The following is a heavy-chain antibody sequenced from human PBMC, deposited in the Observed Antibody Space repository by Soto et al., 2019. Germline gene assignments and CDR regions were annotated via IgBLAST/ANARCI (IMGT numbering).Heavy chain of an antibody. CDR2: IIPILGIA. Sequence: SVKVSCKASGGTFSSYTISWVRQAPGQGLEWMGRIIPILGIANYAQKFQGRVTITADKSTSTAYMELSSLRSEDTAVYYCARAILYGSGSYYSYYYGMDVWGQGTTVTVSS. J-gene: IGHJ6*02. V-gene: IGHV1-69*02. D-gene: IGHD3-10*01. CDR3: ARAILYGSGSYYSYYYGMDV. CDR1: GGTFSSYT.